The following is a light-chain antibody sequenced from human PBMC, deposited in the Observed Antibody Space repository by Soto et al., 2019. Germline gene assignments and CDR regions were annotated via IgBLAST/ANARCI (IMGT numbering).Light chain of an antibody. Sequence: EIVMTQSPATLSVSPGERATLSCRASQSVSSNLAWYQQKPGQAPRLLIYGASSRATGIPARFSGSGSGTDFTLTISSLEPEDFAVYYCQQRSNWPITFGQGTRGRL. V-gene: IGKV3-11*01. CDR3: QQRSNWPIT. CDR1: QSVSSN. J-gene: IGKJ5*01. CDR2: GAS.